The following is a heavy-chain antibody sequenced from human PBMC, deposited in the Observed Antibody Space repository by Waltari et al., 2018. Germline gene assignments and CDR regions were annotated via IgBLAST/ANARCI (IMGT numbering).Heavy chain of an antibody. CDR2: ISWNSGTL. V-gene: IGHV3-9*01. Sequence: EVQLVESGGALVQPGRSLRLSCAGSGFTFDGSAMHWVRQAPGKGLEWISSISWNSGTLHYADSVKGRFTISRDNAKNSLYLQLNTLRGEDTALYYCVKDKGTDKWPVIFESWGQGTLVVVSS. J-gene: IGHJ4*02. CDR3: VKDKGTDKWPVIFES. CDR1: GFTFDGSA. D-gene: IGHD2-21*01.